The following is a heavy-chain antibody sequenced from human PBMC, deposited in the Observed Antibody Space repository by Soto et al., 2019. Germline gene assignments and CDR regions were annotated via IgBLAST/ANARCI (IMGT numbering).Heavy chain of an antibody. CDR2: FDPEDGET. D-gene: IGHD3-9*01. CDR1: GYTLTELS. V-gene: IGHV1-24*01. Sequence: SMKVSCKVSGYTLTELSMHWVRQAPGKGLECMGGFDPEDGETIYAQKFQGRVTMTEDTSTDTAYMELSSLRSEDTAVYYCATDSKYYDILTGYSGLDAFDIWGQGTMVTVSS. J-gene: IGHJ3*02. CDR3: ATDSKYYDILTGYSGLDAFDI.